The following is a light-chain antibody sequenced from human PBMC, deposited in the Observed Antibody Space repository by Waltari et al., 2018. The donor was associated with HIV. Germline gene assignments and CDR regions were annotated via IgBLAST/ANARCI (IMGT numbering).Light chain of an antibody. CDR3: QQYYRTPPA. V-gene: IGKV4-1*01. J-gene: IGKJ1*01. Sequence: DVVMTQSPDALVGSLGERVTINCKSSQSILSDSNKKNYLAWYQQRPGQPPKLLVYWASTRESGVPARFSGSGSGTDFTLTISNLQAEDGAIYYCQQYYRTPPAFGQGTKVEV. CDR2: WAS. CDR1: QSILSDSNKKNY.